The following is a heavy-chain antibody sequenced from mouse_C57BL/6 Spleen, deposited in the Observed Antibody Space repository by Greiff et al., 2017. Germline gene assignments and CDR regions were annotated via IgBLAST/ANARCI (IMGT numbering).Heavy chain of an antibody. J-gene: IGHJ2*01. D-gene: IGHD2-2*01. Sequence: QVQLQQSGAELVKPGASVKLSCKASGYTFTSYWMHWVKQRPGQGLEWIGMIHPNSGSTNYNEKFKSKATLTVDKSSSTAYMQLSSLTSEDSAVYYCARGAMVTTYYCDYWGQGTTLTVSS. V-gene: IGHV1-64*01. CDR1: GYTFTSYW. CDR3: ARGAMVTTYYCDY. CDR2: IHPNSGST.